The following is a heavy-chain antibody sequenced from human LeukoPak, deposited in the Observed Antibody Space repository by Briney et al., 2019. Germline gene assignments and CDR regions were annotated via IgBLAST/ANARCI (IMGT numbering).Heavy chain of an antibody. CDR3: ARVHYSTAMVDIDY. CDR2: ISTGSGYI. CDR1: GFTFSSYS. D-gene: IGHD5-18*01. J-gene: IGHJ4*02. Sequence: GGSLRLSCAASGFTFSSYSMNWVRQAPGKGLEWVSSISTGSGYIHYADSVKGRFTISRDNGKNSLYLQMNSLRAEDTAVYYCARVHYSTAMVDIDYWGQGTLVTVSS. V-gene: IGHV3-21*01.